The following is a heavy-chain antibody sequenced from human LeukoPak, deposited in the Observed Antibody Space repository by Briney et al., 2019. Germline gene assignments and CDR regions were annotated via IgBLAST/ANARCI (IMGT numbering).Heavy chain of an antibody. CDR3: AKDLDDSGLYYFDS. J-gene: IGHJ4*02. D-gene: IGHD3-10*01. Sequence: PGGSLRLSCAASGFIFSSYAMNWVRQAPGKGLEWVSAISGSGVSTYYADSVKGRFTISRDISKNTLFPQMNSLRAEDTAVYYCAKDLDDSGLYYFDSWGQGALVTVSS. V-gene: IGHV3-23*01. CDR1: GFIFSSYA. CDR2: ISGSGVST.